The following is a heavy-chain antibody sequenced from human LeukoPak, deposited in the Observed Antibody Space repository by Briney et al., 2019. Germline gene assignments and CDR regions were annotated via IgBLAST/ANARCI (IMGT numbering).Heavy chain of an antibody. Sequence: SETLSLTCAVYGGSFSGYYRSWIRQPPGKGLEWIGEINHSGSTNYNPSLKSRVTISVDTSKNQFSLKLSSVTAADTAVYYCASFRGYSYGYHYWGQGTLVTVSS. V-gene: IGHV4-34*01. J-gene: IGHJ4*02. CDR1: GGSFSGYY. CDR2: INHSGST. D-gene: IGHD5-18*01. CDR3: ASFRGYSYGYHY.